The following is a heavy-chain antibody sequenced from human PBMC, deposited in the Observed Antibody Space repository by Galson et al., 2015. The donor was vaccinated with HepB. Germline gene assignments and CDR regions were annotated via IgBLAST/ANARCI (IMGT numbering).Heavy chain of an antibody. CDR3: ARVYNWNDENHNGMDV. CDR1: GGTFSSYA. Sequence: SVKVSCKASGGTFSSYAIKWVRQAPGQGLEWMGGIIPMFGTANYAQKFQGRVTITADKSTSTAYMELSRLRSEDTAVYYCARVYNWNDENHNGMDVWGQGTTVTVSS. CDR2: IIPMFGTA. D-gene: IGHD1-20*01. V-gene: IGHV1-69*06. J-gene: IGHJ6*02.